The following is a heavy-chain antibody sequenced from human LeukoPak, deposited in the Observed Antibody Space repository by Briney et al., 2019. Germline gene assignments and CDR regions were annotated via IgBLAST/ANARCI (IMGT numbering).Heavy chain of an antibody. CDR2: IYYSGST. CDR1: GGSLSSYY. CDR3: ARAARDCSSPSCYTKFDY. J-gene: IGHJ4*02. Sequence: SETLSLTCTVSGGSLSSYYWSWLRQPPGKGLEWIGYIYYSGSTNYNPSLKSRVTISVDTSKNQFSLKLSSVTAADTAVYYCARAARDCSSPSCYTKFDYWGQGTLVTVSS. D-gene: IGHD2-2*02. V-gene: IGHV4-59*01.